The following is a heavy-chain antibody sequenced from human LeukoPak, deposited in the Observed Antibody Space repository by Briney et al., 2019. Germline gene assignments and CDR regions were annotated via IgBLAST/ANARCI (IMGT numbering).Heavy chain of an antibody. CDR2: ISGSGGST. CDR1: GFTFSSYA. V-gene: IGHV3-23*01. CDR3: AKHRVPGYSRDFDY. J-gene: IGHJ4*02. Sequence: PGGSLRLSYAASGFTFSSYAMSWVRQAPGKELERVSAISGSGGSTYYADSVKGRFTISRDNSKNTLYLQMNSLRAEDTAVYYCAKHRVPGYSRDFDYWGQGTLVTVFS. D-gene: IGHD5-18*01.